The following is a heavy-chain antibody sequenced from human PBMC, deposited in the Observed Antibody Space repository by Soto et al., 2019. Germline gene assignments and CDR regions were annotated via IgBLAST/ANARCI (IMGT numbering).Heavy chain of an antibody. Sequence: GGSLRLSCADSGFILRNYWMSWVRQAPGMGLQWVASIKEDGSEKYYAAAVKGRFTISRDTSNGIAYLQMNSLNIEDSAVYYCSGAESPDTAYFSLYWGQGTPVTVSS. CDR3: SGAESPDTAYFSLY. CDR2: IKEDGSEK. CDR1: GFILRNYW. J-gene: IGHJ4*02. D-gene: IGHD1-26*01. V-gene: IGHV3-7*03.